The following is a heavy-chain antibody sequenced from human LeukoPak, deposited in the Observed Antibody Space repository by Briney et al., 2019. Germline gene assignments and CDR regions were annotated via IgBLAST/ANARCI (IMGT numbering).Heavy chain of an antibody. CDR3: ARAPLPLFIYHYFDY. V-gene: IGHV3-21*01. D-gene: IGHD2-15*01. J-gene: IGHJ4*02. CDR2: ISSSSSYI. CDR1: GFTFSTYS. Sequence: GGSLRLSCAGSGFTFSTYSMNWVRQAPGKGLEWVSSISSSSSYIHYADSVKGRFTVSRDNARNSFYLQMNSLGAEDTAVYYCARAPLPLFIYHYFDYWAQGPLSPSPQ.